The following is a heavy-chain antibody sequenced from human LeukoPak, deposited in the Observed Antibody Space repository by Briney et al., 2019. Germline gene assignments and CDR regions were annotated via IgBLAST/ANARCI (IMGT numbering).Heavy chain of an antibody. J-gene: IGHJ4*02. CDR1: GFTFESYT. Sequence: PGGSLRPSCAASGFTFESYTIHWVRQAPGKGLEWVALVSYGGSNKYYIDSVKGRFTISRDNSKNTLYLQTSSLRAEDTAVYYCARASTTVPNLLDHWGRGTLVTVSS. D-gene: IGHD4-17*01. CDR2: VSYGGSNK. V-gene: IGHV3-30-3*01. CDR3: ARASTTVPNLLDH.